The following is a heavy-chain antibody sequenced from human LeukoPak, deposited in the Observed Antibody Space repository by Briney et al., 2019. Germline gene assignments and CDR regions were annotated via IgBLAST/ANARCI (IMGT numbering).Heavy chain of an antibody. CDR2: ISSSGSTI. CDR3: ARTWGSGYYYGMDV. Sequence: GGSQRFSCAASGFTFSDYYMSWIRQAPGKGLEWVSYISSSGSTIYYADSVKGRFTISRDNAKNSLYLQMNSLRAEDTAVYYCARTWGSGYYYGMDVWGQGTTVTVSS. V-gene: IGHV3-11*01. J-gene: IGHJ6*02. CDR1: GFTFSDYY. D-gene: IGHD3-22*01.